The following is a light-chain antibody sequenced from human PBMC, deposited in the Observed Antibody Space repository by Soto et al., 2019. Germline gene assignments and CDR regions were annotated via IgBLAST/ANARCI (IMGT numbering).Light chain of an antibody. CDR3: HQRQSWPRT. J-gene: IGKJ1*01. V-gene: IGKV3-11*01. CDR1: QYINTR. CDR2: QTS. Sequence: EIVLTQSPATLSSFPGDRVTLSCRASQYINTRLSCYQHRPGQAPRLLIYQTSLRAAGIPARFSASGSGTDFTLTISDVQPEDFALYYCHQRQSWPRTFGQGTKVDNK.